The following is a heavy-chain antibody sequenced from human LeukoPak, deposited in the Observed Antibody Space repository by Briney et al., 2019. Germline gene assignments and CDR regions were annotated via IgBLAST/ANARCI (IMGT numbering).Heavy chain of an antibody. CDR2: ISGSGGST. J-gene: IGHJ4*02. Sequence: GGSLRLSCAASGFTFSNYAMSWVRRAPGKGLVWVSVISGSGGSTYYADSVKGRFTISRDNSKNTLFLQMNSLRAEDTAVYYCAKGILSVNDYWGQGTLVTVSS. CDR3: AKGILSVNDY. D-gene: IGHD2-15*01. V-gene: IGHV3-23*01. CDR1: GFTFSNYA.